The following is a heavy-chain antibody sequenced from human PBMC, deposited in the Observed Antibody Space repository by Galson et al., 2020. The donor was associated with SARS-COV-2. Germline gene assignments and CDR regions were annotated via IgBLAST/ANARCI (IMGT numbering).Heavy chain of an antibody. Sequence: ESGPTLVKPTQTLTLTCTFSGFSLTTSGVGVGWIRQHPGKALEWLALIYWNDDKRYSPSLKSRLTITKDTSKNQVVLTMTNMDPVDTATYFCAHSAPSSLTIFGVVIVKDYFDYWGQGTLVTVSS. CDR3: AHSAPSSLTIFGVVIVKDYFDY. J-gene: IGHJ4*02. CDR1: GFSLTTSGVG. CDR2: IYWNDDK. V-gene: IGHV2-5*01. D-gene: IGHD3-3*01.